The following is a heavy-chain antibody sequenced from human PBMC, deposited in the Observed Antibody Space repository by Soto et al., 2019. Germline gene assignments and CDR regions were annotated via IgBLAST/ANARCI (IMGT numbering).Heavy chain of an antibody. D-gene: IGHD6-19*01. V-gene: IGHV1-46*03. CDR1: GYTFTSYY. CDR3: ARDRTLNSSGWYNWFDP. CDR2: INPSGGST. Sequence: ASVKVSCKASGYTFTSYYMHWVRQAPGQGLEWMGIINPSGGSTSYAQKFQGRVTMTRDTSTSTVYMELSSLRSEDTAVYYCARDRTLNSSGWYNWFDPWGQGTLVTVFS. J-gene: IGHJ5*02.